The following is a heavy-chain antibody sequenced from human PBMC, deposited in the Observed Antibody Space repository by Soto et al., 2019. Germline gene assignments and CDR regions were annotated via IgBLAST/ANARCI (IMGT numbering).Heavy chain of an antibody. V-gene: IGHV3-21*06. CDR2: ISSTTNYI. CDR3: ARESEDLTSNFDY. Sequence: GGSLRLSCAASGFTFSTYAMSWVRQAPGKGLEWVSSISSTTNYIYYGDSMKGRFTISRDNAKNSLYLEMNSLRAEDTAVYYCARESEDLTSNFDYWGQGTLVTVSS. J-gene: IGHJ4*02. CDR1: GFTFSTYA.